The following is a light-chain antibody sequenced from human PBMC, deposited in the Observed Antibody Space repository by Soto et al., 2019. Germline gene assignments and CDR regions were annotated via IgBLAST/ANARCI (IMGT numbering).Light chain of an antibody. V-gene: IGKV3-20*01. CDR2: GAV. CDR1: QSVYSSH. Sequence: EIVLTQSPGTLSLSAGERATLSCEASQSVYSSHLAWYQQKPGQSPRLLIYGAVSRATGIPARFSGSASGTEFTLSISRLEPGDSAVYYCQQYGFPPWTFGQGTKVEV. J-gene: IGKJ1*01. CDR3: QQYGFPPWT.